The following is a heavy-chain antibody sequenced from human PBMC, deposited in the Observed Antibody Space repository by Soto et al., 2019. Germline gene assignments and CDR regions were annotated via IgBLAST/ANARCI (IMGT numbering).Heavy chain of an antibody. V-gene: IGHV1-3*01. Sequence: PVNRDRKXARYSNTTYAGHWGSKDTRQRLEWMGWINAGNGDTKYSEKFQGRVTITRDTSANTAYMELSSLRSEDTSVYYCARDPGTGAALRAYHFDYWGQGTLVSVSS. D-gene: IGHD1-1*01. CDR1: RYSNTTYA. CDR3: ARDPGTGAALRAYHFDY. J-gene: IGHJ4*02. CDR2: INAGNGDT.